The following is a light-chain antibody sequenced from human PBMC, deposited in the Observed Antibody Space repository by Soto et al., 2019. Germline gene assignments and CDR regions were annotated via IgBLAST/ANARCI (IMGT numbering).Light chain of an antibody. Sequence: DIPMTQSPSSLSASVGDRVIITCRASQGISNYLAWYQQKPGKVPKVLIYAASTLQSGVPSRFSGSGSGTDFTLTISSLQPEDVATYYCQKYKNAPLTFGGGTKVEIK. CDR3: QKYKNAPLT. J-gene: IGKJ4*01. CDR1: QGISNY. V-gene: IGKV1-27*01. CDR2: AAS.